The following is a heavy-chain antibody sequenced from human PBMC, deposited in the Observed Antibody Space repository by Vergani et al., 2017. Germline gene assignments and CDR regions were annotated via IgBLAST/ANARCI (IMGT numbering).Heavy chain of an antibody. Sequence: QVQLVQSGAEVKKPGASVKVSCKASGYTFTSYGISWVRQAPGQGLEWMGWISAYNGNTNYAQKLQGRVTMTTDTPTSTAYMELRSLRSDDTAVYYCARDWLGAAAGTGRXFDPWGQGTLVTVSS. J-gene: IGHJ5*02. V-gene: IGHV1-18*01. D-gene: IGHD6-13*01. CDR1: GYTFTSYG. CDR2: ISAYNGNT. CDR3: ARDWLGAAAGTGRXFDP.